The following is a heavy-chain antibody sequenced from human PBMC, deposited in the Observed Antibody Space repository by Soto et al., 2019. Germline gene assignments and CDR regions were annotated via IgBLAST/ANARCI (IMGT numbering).Heavy chain of an antibody. V-gene: IGHV5-10-1*01. CDR2: IDPSDSYT. CDR1: GYMFTSSW. CDR3: ARDFPEVGAMYYGMDV. Sequence: GESLKISFKGSGYMFTSSWISWERQMPGKGLEWMGKIDPSDSYTNYSPSFQGHVSISADRSISTVYLQWSSLKASDTAVYYCARDFPEVGAMYYGMDVWGQGTTVTVSS. D-gene: IGHD1-26*01. J-gene: IGHJ6*02.